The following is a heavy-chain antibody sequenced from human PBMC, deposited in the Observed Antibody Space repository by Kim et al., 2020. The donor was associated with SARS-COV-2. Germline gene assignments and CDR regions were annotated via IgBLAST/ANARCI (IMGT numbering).Heavy chain of an antibody. Sequence: SETLSLTCAVYGGSFSGYYWSWIRQPPGKGLEWIGEINHSGSTNYNPSLKSRVTISVDTSKNQFSLKLSSVTAADTAVYYCARGRRQAGRVYYYYYGMDVWGQGTTVTVSS. CDR2: INHSGST. J-gene: IGHJ6*02. CDR3: ARGRRQAGRVYYYYYGMDV. D-gene: IGHD1-26*01. V-gene: IGHV4-34*01. CDR1: GGSFSGYY.